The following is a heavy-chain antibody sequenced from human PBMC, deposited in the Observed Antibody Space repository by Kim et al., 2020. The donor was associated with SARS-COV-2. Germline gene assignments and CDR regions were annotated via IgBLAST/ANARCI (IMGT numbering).Heavy chain of an antibody. D-gene: IGHD3-10*01. J-gene: IGHJ4*02. Sequence: GGSLRLSCAASGFTFSSYAMSWVRQAPGQGLEWVSVISGSGGSTYYADSVKGRFTISRDNSKNTLYLQMNSLRAEDTAVYYCAKAHLVRVTGSYYYFDYWGQGPLVTVSS. V-gene: IGHV3-23*01. CDR3: AKAHLVRVTGSYYYFDY. CDR1: GFTFSSYA. CDR2: ISGSGGST.